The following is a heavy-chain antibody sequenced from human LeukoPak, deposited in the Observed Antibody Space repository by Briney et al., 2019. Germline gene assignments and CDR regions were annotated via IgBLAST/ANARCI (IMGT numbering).Heavy chain of an antibody. D-gene: IGHD6-13*01. V-gene: IGHV4-59*01. CDR3: AREVPSAGIAAPTYFDY. CDR2: IYYSGIT. Sequence: SETLSLTCAVSGGSISTYYWSWIRQPPGKGLEWNGYIYYSGITNYNPSLKSRVTISVDTSKNQFSLKLTSVTAADTAVYYCAREVPSAGIAAPTYFDYWGQGTLVTVSS. J-gene: IGHJ4*02. CDR1: GGSISTYY.